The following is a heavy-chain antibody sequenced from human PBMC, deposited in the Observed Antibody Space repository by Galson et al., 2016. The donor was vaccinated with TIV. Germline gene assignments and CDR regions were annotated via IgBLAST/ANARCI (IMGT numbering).Heavy chain of an antibody. CDR2: ISTYNGDT. Sequence: SVKVSCKASGYTFSNYGISWVRQAPGQGLEWMGWISTYNGDTRYAHKVQGRVTMTTDTSTSAAYMELRSLRPDDTAVYYCARDRGSYTRILVVDYHHGMDVWGQGTKVAVSS. V-gene: IGHV1-18*04. CDR3: ARDRGSYTRILVVDYHHGMDV. CDR1: GYTFSNYG. D-gene: IGHD3-22*01. J-gene: IGHJ6*02.